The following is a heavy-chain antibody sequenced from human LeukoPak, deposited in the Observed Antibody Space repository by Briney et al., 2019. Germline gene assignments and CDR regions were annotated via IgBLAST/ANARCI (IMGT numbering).Heavy chain of an antibody. CDR2: IKSKTDGGTT. CDR3: TTGYWGPLDPEPDY. V-gene: IGHV3-15*01. CDR1: GFTFSSYW. J-gene: IGHJ4*02. Sequence: GGSLRLSCAASGFTFSSYWMSWVRQAPGKGLEWVGRIKSKTDGGTTDYAAPVKGRFTISRDDSKNTLYLQMNSLKTEDTAVYYCTTGYWGPLDPEPDYWGQGTLVTVSS. D-gene: IGHD2-8*02.